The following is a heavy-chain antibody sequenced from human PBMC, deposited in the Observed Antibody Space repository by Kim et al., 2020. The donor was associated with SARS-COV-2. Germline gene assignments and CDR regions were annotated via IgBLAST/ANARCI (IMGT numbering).Heavy chain of an antibody. CDR3: AREQWLGTIDY. Sequence: SETLSLTCTVSGGSISSYYWSWIRQPPGKGLEWIGYIYYSGSTNYNPSLKSRVTISVDTSKNQFSLKLSSVTAADTAVYYCAREQWLGTIDYWGQGTLVTVSS. D-gene: IGHD3-22*01. CDR2: IYYSGST. V-gene: IGHV4-59*01. J-gene: IGHJ4*02. CDR1: GGSISSYY.